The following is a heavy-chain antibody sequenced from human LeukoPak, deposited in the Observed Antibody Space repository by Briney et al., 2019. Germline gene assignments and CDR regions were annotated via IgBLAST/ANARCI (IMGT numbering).Heavy chain of an antibody. V-gene: IGHV4-59*12. J-gene: IGHJ4*02. CDR1: GVSISSYY. CDR2: IYHSGST. Sequence: SSETLSLTCTVSGVSISSYYWSWIRQPPGKGREQIGYIYHSGSTNYNPHLQSRVTISVEPSKHQCSLKLSSVTAAETAVYYCARDDGSGLDYWRQGTRVSVFS. CDR3: ARDDGSGLDY. D-gene: IGHD6-19*01.